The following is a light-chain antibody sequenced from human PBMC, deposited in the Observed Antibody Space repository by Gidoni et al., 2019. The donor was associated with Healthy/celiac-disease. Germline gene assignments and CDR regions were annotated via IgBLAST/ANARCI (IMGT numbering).Light chain of an antibody. J-gene: IGLJ2*01. Sequence: SYELTQPPSVSVSPGQTASITCSGDKLGDKYACWYQQTPGQSPVLVIYQDSKRPSGIPERFSGSNSGNTATLTVSGTQAMDEAYYYCQAWDSSTDVVFGGGTKLTVL. CDR2: QDS. V-gene: IGLV3-1*01. CDR1: KLGDKY. CDR3: QAWDSSTDVV.